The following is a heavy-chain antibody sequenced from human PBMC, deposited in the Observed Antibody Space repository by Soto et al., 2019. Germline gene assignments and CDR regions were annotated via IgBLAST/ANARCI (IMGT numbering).Heavy chain of an antibody. Sequence: EVQLVESGGGLVKPGGSLRLSCAASGFTFSIYTMTWVRQAPGKGLEWVSSISDTSSHIYYSDSVEGRFTVFRDNAKNSLYLQVNSLRAEDTAVYYCARVRSGGSGYFDYWGQGTLVTVSS. D-gene: IGHD2-15*01. J-gene: IGHJ4*02. V-gene: IGHV3-21*02. CDR2: ISDTSSHI. CDR3: ARVRSGGSGYFDY. CDR1: GFTFSIYT.